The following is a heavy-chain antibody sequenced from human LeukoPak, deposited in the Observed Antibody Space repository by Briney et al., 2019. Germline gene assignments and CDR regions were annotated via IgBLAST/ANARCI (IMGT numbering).Heavy chain of an antibody. J-gene: IGHJ6*02. CDR2: IRHDGSKK. CDR1: GFTFRSYG. V-gene: IGHV3-30*02. CDR3: VINGMDV. Sequence: GGSLRLSCVGSGFTFRSYGMHWVRQAPGKGLEWVAFIRHDGSKKFYADSVKGRFTISRDNSKNTLYLQMNSLRAEDTAVYYGVINGMDVWGQGTTVTVSS. D-gene: IGHD2/OR15-2a*01.